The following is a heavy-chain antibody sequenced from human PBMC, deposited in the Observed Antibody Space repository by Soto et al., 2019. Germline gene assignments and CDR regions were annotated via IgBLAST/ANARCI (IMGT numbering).Heavy chain of an antibody. CDR1: GFTFNTYA. V-gene: IGHV3-23*01. Sequence: EMQLLQSGGGLEQPGGSLRLSCAASGFTFNTYAMSWVRQAPGTGLEWVSGISGSGDATYYADSVKGRFTIFRDNSKNTLYRQMSTLIVEDTGFYYYAKDGICSGSTCLLGPSDIWGHGTLVSVS. D-gene: IGHD2-2*01. J-gene: IGHJ3*02. CDR3: AKDGICSGSTCLLGPSDI. CDR2: ISGSGDAT.